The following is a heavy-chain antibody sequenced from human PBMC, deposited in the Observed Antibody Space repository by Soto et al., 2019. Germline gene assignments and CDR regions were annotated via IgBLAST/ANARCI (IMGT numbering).Heavy chain of an antibody. CDR1: GYTFTSYD. CDR3: ARCPTCCSGGSRYFRYNWFDP. J-gene: IGHJ5*02. CDR2: MNPNSGNT. D-gene: IGHD2-15*01. Sequence: ASVKVSCKASGYTFTSYDINWVRQATGQGLEWMGWMNPNSGNTGYAQKFQGRVTMTRNTSISTAYMELSSLRSEDTAVYYCARCPTCCSGGSRYFRYNWFDPWGQGTLVTVSS. V-gene: IGHV1-8*01.